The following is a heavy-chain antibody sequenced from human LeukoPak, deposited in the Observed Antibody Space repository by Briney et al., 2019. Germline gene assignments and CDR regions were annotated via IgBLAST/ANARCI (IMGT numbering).Heavy chain of an antibody. D-gene: IGHD2-2*01. V-gene: IGHV3-7*01. J-gene: IGHJ6*02. Sequence: GGPLRLSCAASGFTFSSYWMSWVRQAPGKGLEWVANKKQGGSEKYYVDSVKGRFTISRDNAKNSLYLQMNSLRAEDTAVYYCARDERYCSSTSCGSYGMDVWGQGTTVTVSS. CDR3: ARDERYCSSTSCGSYGMDV. CDR2: KKQGGSEK. CDR1: GFTFSSYW.